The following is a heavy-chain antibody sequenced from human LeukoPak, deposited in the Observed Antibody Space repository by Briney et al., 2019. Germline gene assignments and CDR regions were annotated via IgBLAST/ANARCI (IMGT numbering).Heavy chain of an antibody. CDR3: ARDGVRNVAEADLNWFDP. Sequence: GSLRLSCAASGFTFSSYWMSWVRQAPGRGLEWVANIKQDGSEKFYVDSVEGRFTISRDNAKNSVHLQMNSLRAEDTAVYYCARDGVRNVAEADLNWFDPWGQGTLVTVSS. V-gene: IGHV3-7*01. J-gene: IGHJ5*02. CDR2: IKQDGSEK. D-gene: IGHD6-19*01. CDR1: GFTFSSYW.